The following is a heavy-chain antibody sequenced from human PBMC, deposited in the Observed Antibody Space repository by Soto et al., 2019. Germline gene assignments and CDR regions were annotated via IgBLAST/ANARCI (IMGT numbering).Heavy chain of an antibody. CDR2: ITASGGDT. V-gene: IGHV3-23*01. CDR1: GFTFGSYA. D-gene: IGHD6-13*01. J-gene: IGHJ4*02. Sequence: EVQLLESGGDLVQPGGSLRVSCAASGFTFGSYAMSWVRQAPGKGPEWVSAITASGGDTYHADSVKGRFTISRDNTKNTLYMQMNSLRTEDTAVYYCAKGSASSRPYYFDHWGQGTLVTVSS. CDR3: AKGSASSRPYYFDH.